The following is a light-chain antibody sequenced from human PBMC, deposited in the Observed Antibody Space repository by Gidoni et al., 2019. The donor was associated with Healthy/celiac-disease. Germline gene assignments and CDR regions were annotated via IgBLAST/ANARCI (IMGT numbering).Light chain of an antibody. V-gene: IGLV3-1*01. CDR1: KLGDKY. Sequence: SYELTQPPSVSVSPGQTASITCSGDKLGDKYACWYQQKPGQSPVLVIEQDSKRPSGIPERFSGSNSGNTATLTISGTQAMDEADYYCQAWDSSTGNVFGTGTKVTVL. CDR2: QDS. CDR3: QAWDSSTGNV. J-gene: IGLJ1*01.